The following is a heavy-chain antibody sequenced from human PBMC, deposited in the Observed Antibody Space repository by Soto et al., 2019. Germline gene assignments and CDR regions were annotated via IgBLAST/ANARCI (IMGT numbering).Heavy chain of an antibody. Sequence: GASVKVSGKASGYTFTGYYLHWVRQAPGQGLEYMGWINPNTGGTKYTQKFQGRVTMTRDTSTSTAYMELSSLSSDDTAVFYCARSLSTIGARPDYWGQGTLVTVS. D-gene: IGHD6-6*01. J-gene: IGHJ4*02. CDR1: GYTFTGYY. CDR2: INPNTGGT. CDR3: ARSLSTIGARPDY. V-gene: IGHV1-2*02.